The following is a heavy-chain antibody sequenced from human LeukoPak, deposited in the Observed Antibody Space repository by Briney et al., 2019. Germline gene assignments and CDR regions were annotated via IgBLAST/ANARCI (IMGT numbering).Heavy chain of an antibody. V-gene: IGHV4-34*01. J-gene: IGHJ4*02. D-gene: IGHD2-15*01. CDR1: GGSFSGYY. CDR3: ARGAARRGFDY. Sequence: SETLSLTCAVYGGSFSGYYRSWIRQPPGKGLEWIGEINHSGSTNYNPSLKSRVTISVDTSKNQFSLKLSSVTAADTAVYYCARGAARRGFDYWGQGTLVTVSS. CDR2: INHSGST.